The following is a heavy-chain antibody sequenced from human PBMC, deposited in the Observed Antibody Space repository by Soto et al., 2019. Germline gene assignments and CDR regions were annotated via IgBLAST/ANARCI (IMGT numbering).Heavy chain of an antibody. CDR2: IYYSGST. CDR3: AREGIIHYDSSGAAFDY. V-gene: IGHV4-39*02. J-gene: IGHJ4*02. CDR1: GGSISSSSYY. Sequence: QLQLQESGPGLVKPSETLSLTCTVSGGSISSSSYYWGWIRQPPGKGLEWIGSIYYSGSTYYNPSLKSRVTISVDTSKYQFSLKLSSVTAADTAVYYCAREGIIHYDSSGAAFDYWGQGTLVTVSS. D-gene: IGHD3-22*01.